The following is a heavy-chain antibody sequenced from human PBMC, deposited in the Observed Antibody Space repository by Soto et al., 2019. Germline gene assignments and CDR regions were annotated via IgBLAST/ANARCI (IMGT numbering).Heavy chain of an antibody. Sequence: SETLSLTCTVSGGSISSGGYYWSWIRQHPGKGLEWIGYIYYSGSTYYNPSLKSRVTISVDTSKNQFSLKLSSVTAADTAVYYCARWWSGSRQGFDPWGQGTLVTVSS. D-gene: IGHD3-3*01. J-gene: IGHJ5*02. V-gene: IGHV4-31*03. CDR2: IYYSGST. CDR3: ARWWSGSRQGFDP. CDR1: GGSISSGGYY.